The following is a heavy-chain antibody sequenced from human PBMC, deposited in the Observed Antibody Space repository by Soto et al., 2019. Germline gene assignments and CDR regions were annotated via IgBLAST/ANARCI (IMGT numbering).Heavy chain of an antibody. V-gene: IGHV1-8*02. Sequence: GASVKVSCKASGYTFTSYTVSWVRQAPGQGLEWVGWIGPSSGNTGYAQKFQGRVTMTRDTSINTAYMELTTLTSDDTAFYYCARGVSAGVDYWGQGTLVTVSS. J-gene: IGHJ4*02. D-gene: IGHD1-26*01. CDR2: IGPSSGNT. CDR1: GYTFTSYT. CDR3: ARGVSAGVDY.